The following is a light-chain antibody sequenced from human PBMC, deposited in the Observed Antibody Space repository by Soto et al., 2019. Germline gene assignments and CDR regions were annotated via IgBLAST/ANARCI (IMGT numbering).Light chain of an antibody. CDR3: QQSYSTPYT. V-gene: IGKV1-39*01. CDR1: QTIRYS. CDR2: DAS. J-gene: IGKJ2*01. Sequence: DIQMTQSPSSLSASVGDRVTISCRASQTIRYSLNWYQQKPGKAPKVLIYDASTLQSGVPPRFSGSGSGTDFALTISSLQPEDFATYYCQQSYSTPYTFGQGTKLEIK.